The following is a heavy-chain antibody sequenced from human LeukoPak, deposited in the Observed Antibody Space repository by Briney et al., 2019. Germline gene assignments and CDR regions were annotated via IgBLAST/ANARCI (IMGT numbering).Heavy chain of an antibody. V-gene: IGHV4-59*01. CDR1: GGSISSYY. D-gene: IGHD1-26*01. CDR2: IYYSGST. CDR3: ARAVVGNYCDY. Sequence: PSGTLSLTCTVSGGSISSYYWSWIRQPPGKGLEWIGYIYYSGSTNYNPSLKSRVTISVDTSKNQFSLKLSSVTAADTAVYYCARAVVGNYCDYWGQGTLVTVSS. J-gene: IGHJ4*02.